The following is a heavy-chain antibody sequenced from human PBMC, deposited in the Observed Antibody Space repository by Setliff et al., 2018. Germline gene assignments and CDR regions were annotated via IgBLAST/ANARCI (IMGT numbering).Heavy chain of an antibody. CDR3: ARVKIAILPAAIDY. D-gene: IGHD2-2*01. CDR2: IYYSGST. CDR1: GGSISSSSYY. Sequence: SETLSLTCAVSGGSISSSSYYWGWIRQPPGKGLEWIGSIYYSGSTYYNPSLKSRVTISVDTSKNQFSLKLSPVTAADTAVYYCARVKIAILPAAIDYWGQGTLVTVSS. J-gene: IGHJ4*02. V-gene: IGHV4-39*07.